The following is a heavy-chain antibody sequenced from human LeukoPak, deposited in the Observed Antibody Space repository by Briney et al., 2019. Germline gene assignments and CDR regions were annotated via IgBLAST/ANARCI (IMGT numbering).Heavy chain of an antibody. V-gene: IGHV4-59*01. J-gene: IGHJ6*02. CDR2: IYHSGST. CDR3: ARGWMWLDYNYYYGMDV. CDR1: GGSISSYY. D-gene: IGHD6-19*01. Sequence: PSETLSLTCTVSGGSISSYYWSWIRQPPGKGLEWIGYIYHSGSTNYNPSLKSRVTISVDTSKNQFSLKLSSVTAADTAVYYCARGWMWLDYNYYYGMDVWGQGTTVTVSS.